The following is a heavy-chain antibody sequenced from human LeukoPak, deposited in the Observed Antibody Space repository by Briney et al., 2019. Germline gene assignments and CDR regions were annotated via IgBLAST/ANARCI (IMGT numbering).Heavy chain of an antibody. V-gene: IGHV4-61*05. J-gene: IGHJ2*01. CDR2: IYYSGST. CDR1: GGSISSSSYY. CDR3: ARGPYDFWSGPFHWYFDL. D-gene: IGHD3-3*01. Sequence: PSETLSLTCSVYGGSISSSSYYWGWIRQPPGKGLQWIGYIYYSGSTNYNPSLKSRVTISVDTSKNQFSLKLSSVTAADTAVYYRARGPYDFWSGPFHWYFDLWGRGTLVTVSS.